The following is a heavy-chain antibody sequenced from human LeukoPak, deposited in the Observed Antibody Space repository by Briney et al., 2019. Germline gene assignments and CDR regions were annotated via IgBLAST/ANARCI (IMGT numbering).Heavy chain of an antibody. D-gene: IGHD1-14*01. CDR2: IDRGGST. V-gene: IGHV3-66*02. Sequence: GGSPRLSCAASGFIVSSNYMSWVRQAPGKGLEWVSVIDRGGSTYYADSVKGRFTISRDNSKNTLHLQMNSLGADDTAVYYCARDDPEYYFDYWGQGTLVTVSS. CDR3: ARDDPEYYFDY. CDR1: GFIVSSNY. J-gene: IGHJ4*02.